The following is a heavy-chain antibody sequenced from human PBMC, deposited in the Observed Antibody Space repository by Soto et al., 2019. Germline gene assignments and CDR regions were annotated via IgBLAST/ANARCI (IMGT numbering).Heavy chain of an antibody. CDR2: IGTAGDT. Sequence: GGSLRLSCPASGFTFSSYDMHWVRQGPGKGLEWVSAIGTAGDTNYAGSVKGRFTISRENAKNSLYLQMNSLRAGDTAIYFCARAIGPTLFDYWGQGTLVTVSS. V-gene: IGHV3-13*04. CDR3: ARAIGPTLFDY. D-gene: IGHD3-22*01. J-gene: IGHJ4*02. CDR1: GFTFSSYD.